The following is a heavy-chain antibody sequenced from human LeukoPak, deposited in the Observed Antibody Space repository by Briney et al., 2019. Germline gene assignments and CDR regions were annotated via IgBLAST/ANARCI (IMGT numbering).Heavy chain of an antibody. D-gene: IGHD2-15*01. CDR2: ISAYNGNT. CDR1: GYSFTSYY. CDR3: ARDMGVVVAAYYYYGMDV. V-gene: IGHV1-18*04. Sequence: ASVKVSCKASGYSFTSYYIHWVRQAPGQGLEWMGWISAYNGNTNYAQKLQGRVTMTTDTSTSTAYMELRSLRSDDTAVYYCARDMGVVVAAYYYYGMDVWGQGTTVTVSS. J-gene: IGHJ6*02.